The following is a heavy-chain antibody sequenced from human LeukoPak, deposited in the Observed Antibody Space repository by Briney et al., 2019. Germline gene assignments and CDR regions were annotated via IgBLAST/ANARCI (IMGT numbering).Heavy chain of an antibody. J-gene: IGHJ5*02. Sequence: GGSLRLSCAASGFTFSSYWMHWVRQAPGKGLVWVSRINSDGSSTSYADSVKGRFTISRDNAKNTLYLQMNSLRAEDTAVYYCARPYCSGGSCYSALFDPWGQGTLVTVSS. D-gene: IGHD2-15*01. CDR2: INSDGSST. CDR1: GFTFSSYW. CDR3: ARPYCSGGSCYSALFDP. V-gene: IGHV3-74*01.